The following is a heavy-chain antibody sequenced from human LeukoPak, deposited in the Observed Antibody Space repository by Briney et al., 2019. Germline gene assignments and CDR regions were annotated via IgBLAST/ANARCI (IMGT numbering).Heavy chain of an antibody. V-gene: IGHV4-39*01. CDR2: IYYSGST. CDR3: ARRDYYGDYGAFDI. CDR1: GGSISSSSYY. J-gene: IGHJ3*02. D-gene: IGHD4-17*01. Sequence: SETLSLTCTVSGGSISSSSYYWGWIRQPPGKGLEWIGSIYYSGSTYYNPPLKSRVTISVDTSKNQFSLKLSSVTAADTAVYYCARRDYYGDYGAFDIWGQGTMVTVSS.